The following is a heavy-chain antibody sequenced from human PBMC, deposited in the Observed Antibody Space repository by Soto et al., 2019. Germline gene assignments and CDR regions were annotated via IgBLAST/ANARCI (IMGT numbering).Heavy chain of an antibody. CDR2: ISGSGTTA. CDR3: XXXPDGWFSAFEI. Sequence: PEGSLRVSYAASGFMCCSYAMSWVRQAPGKGLEWVSAISGSGTTAYYADSVKGRFTFSRDNSKKTMYLQMNSLRAEDTAVYYXXXXPDGWFSAFEIWGQGTMVTVSS. V-gene: IGHV3-23*01. D-gene: IGHD6-19*01. CDR1: GFMCCSYA. J-gene: IGHJ3*02.